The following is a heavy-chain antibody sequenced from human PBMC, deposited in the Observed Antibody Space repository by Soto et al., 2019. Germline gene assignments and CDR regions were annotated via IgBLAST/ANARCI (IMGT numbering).Heavy chain of an antibody. D-gene: IGHD2-15*01. CDR2: TNPNSGDT. Sequence: ASVKVSCKASGYTFTGYSMHWVRQAPGQGLEWLGWTNPNSGDTIYAQKFQDRVTMTCDTSVSTAYLELSSLSSDDTALYYCAREASAVVSLDYWGQGTLVTVSS. J-gene: IGHJ4*02. CDR3: AREASAVVSLDY. CDR1: GYTFTGYS. V-gene: IGHV1-2*02.